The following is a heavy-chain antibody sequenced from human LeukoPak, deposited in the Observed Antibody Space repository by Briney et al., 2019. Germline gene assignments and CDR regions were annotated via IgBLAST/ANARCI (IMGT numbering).Heavy chain of an antibody. Sequence: QAGGSLRLSCAASGFTFGNYWMSWVRQAPGKGLEWVANINQHGSEKYYVDSVKGRFTISRDNAKNSVNLQMSSLREEDTAVYYCVRDWGNDREFDYWGQGTLVTVSS. CDR3: VRDWGNDREFDY. V-gene: IGHV3-7*01. CDR2: INQHGSEK. J-gene: IGHJ4*02. CDR1: GFTFGNYW. D-gene: IGHD3-16*02.